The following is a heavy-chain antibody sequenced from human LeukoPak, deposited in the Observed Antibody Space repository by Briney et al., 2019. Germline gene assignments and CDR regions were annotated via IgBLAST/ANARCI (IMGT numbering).Heavy chain of an antibody. CDR2: INPSGGST. CDR3: ARGGEDIVVVPAAMPYYYYYMDV. CDR1: GYTFTSYY. D-gene: IGHD2-2*01. J-gene: IGHJ6*03. Sequence: ASVKVSCKASGYTFTSYYMHWVRQAPGQGLEWMGIINPSGGSTSYAQKFQGRVTMTRDTSTSTVYMELSSLRSGDTAVYYCARGGEDIVVVPAAMPYYYYYMDVWGKGTTVTVSS. V-gene: IGHV1-46*01.